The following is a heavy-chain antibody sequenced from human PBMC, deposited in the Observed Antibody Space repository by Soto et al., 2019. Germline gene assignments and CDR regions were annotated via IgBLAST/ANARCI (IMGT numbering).Heavy chain of an antibody. CDR3: ARARYDFWSGYLYYFDY. J-gene: IGHJ4*02. Sequence: SETLSLTCTVSGGSLSSGDYYWSWIRQPPGKGLEWIGYIYYSGSTYYNPSLKSRVTISVDTSKNQFSLKLSSVTAADTAVYYCARARYDFWSGYLYYFDYWGQGTLVTVS. D-gene: IGHD3-3*01. V-gene: IGHV4-30-4*01. CDR1: GGSLSSGDYY. CDR2: IYYSGST.